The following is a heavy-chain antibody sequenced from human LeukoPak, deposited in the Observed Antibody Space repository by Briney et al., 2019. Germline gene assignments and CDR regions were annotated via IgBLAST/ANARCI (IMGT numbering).Heavy chain of an antibody. CDR2: IYYSGST. D-gene: IGHD4-17*01. CDR1: GGSVSSGSYY. J-gene: IGHJ4*02. V-gene: IGHV4-61*01. CDR3: AREVGDYAGVFDY. Sequence: SETLSLTCTVSGGSVSSGSYYWSWIRQPPGQGLERIGYIYYSGSTNYNTSLKSRVTISVDTSKNQFSLKLSSVTAADTAVYYCAREVGDYAGVFDYWGQGTLVTVSS.